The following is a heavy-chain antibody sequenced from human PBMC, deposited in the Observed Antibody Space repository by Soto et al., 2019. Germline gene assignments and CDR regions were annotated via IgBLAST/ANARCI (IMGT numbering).Heavy chain of an antibody. J-gene: IGHJ3*02. V-gene: IGHV3-23*01. CDR3: AKGPGTTLGVGAFDI. CDR1: GFTFSSYA. CDR2: ISGSGGST. D-gene: IGHD1-7*01. Sequence: GGSLRLSCAAPGFTFSSYAMSWVRQAPGKGLEWVSAISGSGGSTYYADSVKGRFTISRDNSKNTLYLQMNSLGAEDTAVYYCAKGPGTTLGVGAFDIWGQGTMVTVSS.